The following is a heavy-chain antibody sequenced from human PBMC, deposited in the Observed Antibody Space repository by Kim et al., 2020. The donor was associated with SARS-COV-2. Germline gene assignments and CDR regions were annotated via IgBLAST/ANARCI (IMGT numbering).Heavy chain of an antibody. CDR2: ISYDGSNK. Sequence: GGSLRLSCAASGFTFSSYGMHWVRQAPGKGLEWVAVISYDGSNKYYADSVKGRFTISRDNSKNSQYLQMNSLRAEDTAVYYCARLLSTDCSSSSCLDYWG. V-gene: IGHV3-30*03. CDR1: GFTFSSYG. D-gene: IGHD2-2*01. J-gene: IGHJ4*03. CDR3: ARLLSTDCSSSSCLDY.